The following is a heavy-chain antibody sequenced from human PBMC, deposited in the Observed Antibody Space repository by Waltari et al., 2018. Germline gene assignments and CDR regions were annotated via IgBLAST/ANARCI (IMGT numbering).Heavy chain of an antibody. Sequence: EVQLVESGGGLVQPGVSLRPSCAASGVTFSSYEINWVRQAPGKGLEWVSYISSSGSTIYYADSVKGRFTISRDNAKNSLYLQMNSLRAEDTAVYYCARGYSSSWYSPPIDYWGQGTLVTVSS. J-gene: IGHJ4*02. CDR2: ISSSGSTI. CDR1: GVTFSSYE. V-gene: IGHV3-48*03. D-gene: IGHD6-13*01. CDR3: ARGYSSSWYSPPIDY.